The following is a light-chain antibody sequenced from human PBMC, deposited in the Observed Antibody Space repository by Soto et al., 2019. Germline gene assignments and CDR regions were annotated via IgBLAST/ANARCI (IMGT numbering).Light chain of an antibody. J-gene: IGKJ4*01. CDR1: QSISNW. V-gene: IGKV1-5*03. CDR3: QQYNSYPLT. Sequence: DIQMTQSPSTLSASVGDRVTITCRASQSISNWLAWYQQKPGKAPKLLIYKASSVESGVPSRFSGSGSGTDFTLTISSLQTDDFATYYCQQYNSYPLTFGGGTKVEIK. CDR2: KAS.